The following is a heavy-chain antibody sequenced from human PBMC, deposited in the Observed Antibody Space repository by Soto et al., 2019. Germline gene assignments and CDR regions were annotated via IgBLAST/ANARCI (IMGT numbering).Heavy chain of an antibody. CDR3: VRDLVTTIGDFDY. D-gene: IGHD5-12*01. V-gene: IGHV1-2*02. J-gene: IGHJ4*02. Sequence: GASVKVSCKPSGYTFTGYYIHWVRQAPGQGLEWMGWINPNSGATNYAQKFQGRVTMTSDTSVSTAYVELARLRSDDTAVYYCVRDLVTTIGDFDYWGQGTLVTVSS. CDR2: INPNSGAT. CDR1: GYTFTGYY.